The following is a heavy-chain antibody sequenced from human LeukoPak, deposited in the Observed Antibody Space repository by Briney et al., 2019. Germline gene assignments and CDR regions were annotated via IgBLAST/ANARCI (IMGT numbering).Heavy chain of an antibody. J-gene: IGHJ6*03. CDR1: GFTFSSYS. CDR2: ISSSSSTI. V-gene: IGHV3-48*04. Sequence: GGSLRLSCAASGFTFSSYSMNWVRQAPGKGLEWVSYISSSSSTIYYADSVKGRFTISRDNAKNSLYLQMNSLRAEDTAVYCCARSAYYDFWSGYSHYYYMDVWGKGTTVTVSS. CDR3: ARSAYYDFWSGYSHYYYMDV. D-gene: IGHD3-3*01.